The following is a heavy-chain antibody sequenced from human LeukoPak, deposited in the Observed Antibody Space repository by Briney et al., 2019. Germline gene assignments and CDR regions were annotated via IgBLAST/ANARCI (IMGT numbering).Heavy chain of an antibody. V-gene: IGHV5-51*01. CDR2: IYPHDSDT. CDR1: GYSFTSYW. J-gene: IGHJ4*02. Sequence: GESLKISCKAFGYSFTSYWIGWVRQMPGKGLEWMGIIYPHDSDTRYSPSFQGQVTISADKSISTAYLQWSSLKASDTAMYYCARHDISSWYVYWGQGTLVTVSS. D-gene: IGHD6-13*01. CDR3: ARHDISSWYVY.